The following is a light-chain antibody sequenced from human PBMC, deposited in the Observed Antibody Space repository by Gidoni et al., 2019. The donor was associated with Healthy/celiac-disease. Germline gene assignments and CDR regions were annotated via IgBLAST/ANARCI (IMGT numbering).Light chain of an antibody. J-gene: IGLJ2*01. Sequence: QSVLTQPPSVAAAPGQKVTVSCTGSSSNIGNNYVSWYQQLPGTAPKLLIYDHNKRPSGIPDRFSGSKSATSATLGITGLQTGDEADYYCGTWDSSLSAVVFGGGTKLTVL. CDR1: SSNIGNNY. CDR3: GTWDSSLSAVV. V-gene: IGLV1-51*01. CDR2: DHN.